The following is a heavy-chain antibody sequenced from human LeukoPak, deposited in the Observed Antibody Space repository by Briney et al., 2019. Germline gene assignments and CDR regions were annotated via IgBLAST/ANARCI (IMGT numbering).Heavy chain of an antibody. Sequence: PGGSLRLSCATSGFTFSSYAMSWVRQTPGKGPEWVSAISGSSGTTYYADSVKGRLTISRDNSKNTVYLQVNSLRDEDTAVYYCARDLEAANTYYFDYWGQGTMVTVSS. CDR3: ARDLEAANTYYFDY. D-gene: IGHD6-13*01. V-gene: IGHV3-23*01. J-gene: IGHJ4*02. CDR1: GFTFSSYA. CDR2: ISGSSGTT.